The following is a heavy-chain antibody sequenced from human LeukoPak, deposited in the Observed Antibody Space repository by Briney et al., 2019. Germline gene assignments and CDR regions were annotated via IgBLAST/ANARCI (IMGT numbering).Heavy chain of an antibody. CDR1: GFTFSNYW. CDR2: IKQDGSET. V-gene: IGHV3-7*01. CDR3: ARAGEEGLRYLGY. Sequence: GSLRLSCAASGFTFSNYWMNWVRQAPGKGLECLANIKQDGSETYYADSVKGRFTISRDNAKNSLYLQMNSLRAEDTAVYYCARAGEEGLRYLGYWGQGTLVTVSS. D-gene: IGHD3-9*01. J-gene: IGHJ4*02.